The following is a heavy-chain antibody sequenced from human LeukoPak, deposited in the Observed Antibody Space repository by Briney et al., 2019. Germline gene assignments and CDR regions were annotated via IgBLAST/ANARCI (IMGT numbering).Heavy chain of an antibody. J-gene: IGHJ6*02. V-gene: IGHV1-46*01. CDR3: ARDPSSSWAIYGMDV. CDR1: GYTFTSYY. D-gene: IGHD6-13*01. Sequence: ASVKVSCKASGYTFTSYYMHWVRQAPGQGLEWMGIINPSGGSTSYAQKFQGRVTMTRDTSTSTVYMELSSLRSDDTAVYYCARDPSSSWAIYGMDVWGQGTTVTVSS. CDR2: INPSGGST.